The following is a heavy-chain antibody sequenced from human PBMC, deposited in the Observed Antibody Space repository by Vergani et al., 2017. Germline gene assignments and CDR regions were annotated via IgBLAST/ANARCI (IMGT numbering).Heavy chain of an antibody. V-gene: IGHV3-13*01. CDR2: IGTAGDT. D-gene: IGHD4-23*01. CDR1: GFTFSSYD. J-gene: IGHJ4*02. CDR3: ARAVSTTVGDPPGY. Sequence: EVQLVESGGGLLQPGGSLRLSCAPSGFTFSSYDMHWVRQATGKGLEWVSAIGTAGDTYYPGSVKGRFTISRENAKNSLYLQMNSLRAGDTAIYYCARAVSTTVGDPPGYWGQGTLVTVSS.